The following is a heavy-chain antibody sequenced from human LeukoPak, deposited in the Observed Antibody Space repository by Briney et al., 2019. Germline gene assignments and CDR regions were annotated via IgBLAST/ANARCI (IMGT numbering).Heavy chain of an antibody. V-gene: IGHV3-30-3*01. Sequence: PGRSLRLSCAASGFTFSNYAMHWVRQAPGKGLEWVAVILDDGTNKYYADSVKGRFTISRDNSKNTMYLQMNSLRAEDTAMYYCARAPMSYDSSGFGGAFDIWGQGTMVTVSS. J-gene: IGHJ3*02. D-gene: IGHD3-22*01. CDR1: GFTFSNYA. CDR3: ARAPMSYDSSGFGGAFDI. CDR2: ILDDGTNK.